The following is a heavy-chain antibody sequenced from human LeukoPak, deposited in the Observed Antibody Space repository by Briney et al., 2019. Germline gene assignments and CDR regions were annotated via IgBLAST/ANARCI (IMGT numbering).Heavy chain of an antibody. CDR1: GGSISSSRYY. J-gene: IGHJ4*02. V-gene: IGHV4-39*07. D-gene: IGHD3-10*01. Sequence: SETLSLTCTVSGGSISSSRYYWGWIRQPPGKGLEWIGSIYYSGSTYYNPSLKSRVTISVDTSKNQFSLKLSSVTAADTAVYYCARDTPDYYLDYWGQGTLVTVSS. CDR2: IYYSGST. CDR3: ARDTPDYYLDY.